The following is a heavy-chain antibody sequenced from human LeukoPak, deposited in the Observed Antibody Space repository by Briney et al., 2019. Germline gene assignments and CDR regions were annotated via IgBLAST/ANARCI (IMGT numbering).Heavy chain of an antibody. CDR1: GGSFSGYY. D-gene: IGHD6-19*01. Sequence: PSETLSLTCAVYGGSFSGYYWSWIRQPPGKGLEWIGEINHSGSTNYNPSLKSRVTISVDTSKNQFSLKLSSVTAADTAVYYCARHYYKQWLSFDYWGQGTLVTVSS. V-gene: IGHV4-34*01. J-gene: IGHJ4*02. CDR2: INHSGST. CDR3: ARHYYKQWLSFDY.